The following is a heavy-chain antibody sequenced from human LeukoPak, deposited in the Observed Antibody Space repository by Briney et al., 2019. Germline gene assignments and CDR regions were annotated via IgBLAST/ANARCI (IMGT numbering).Heavy chain of an antibody. D-gene: IGHD3-10*01. CDR1: GGSISSSNW. Sequence: SETLSLTCAVSGGSISSSNWWSWVRQPPGKGLEWTGEIYHSGSTNYNPSLKSRVTISVDKSKNQFSLKLSSVTAADTAVYYCARSIYYGSMHYGMDVWGQGTTVTVSS. CDR2: IYHSGST. V-gene: IGHV4-4*02. CDR3: ARSIYYGSMHYGMDV. J-gene: IGHJ6*02.